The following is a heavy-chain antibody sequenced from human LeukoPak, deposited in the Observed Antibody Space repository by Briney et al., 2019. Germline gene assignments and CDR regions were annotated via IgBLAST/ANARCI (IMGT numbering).Heavy chain of an antibody. CDR2: VYYSGST. V-gene: IGHV4-59*01. Sequence: SESPSLTCTVSGGSISSYYWSWIRQPPGKGLEWIGYVYYSGSTNYKSSLKSRVSISVDTSKNQFSLKLSSVTAADTAVYYCARGHPWQHLPESSFDYWGQGPLVTV. CDR3: ARGHPWQHLPESSFDY. CDR1: GGSISSYY. J-gene: IGHJ4*02.